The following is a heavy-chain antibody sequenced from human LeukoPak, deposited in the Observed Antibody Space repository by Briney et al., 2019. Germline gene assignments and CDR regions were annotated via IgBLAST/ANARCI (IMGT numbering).Heavy chain of an antibody. CDR2: IYYSGST. D-gene: IGHD1-26*01. J-gene: IGHJ3*02. V-gene: IGHV4-39*07. CDR3: ARDSGISPYYAFDI. CDR1: GGSISSSSYY. Sequence: SETLSLTCTVSGGSISSSSYYWGWIRQPPGKGLEWIGSIYYSGSTYYNPSLKSRVTISVDTSKNQFSLKLSSVTAADTAMYYCARDSGISPYYAFDIWGQGIMVIVSS.